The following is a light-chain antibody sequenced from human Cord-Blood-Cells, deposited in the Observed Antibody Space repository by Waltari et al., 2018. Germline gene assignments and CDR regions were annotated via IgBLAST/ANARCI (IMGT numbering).Light chain of an antibody. CDR2: EGS. V-gene: IGLV2-23*01. CDR1: SSDVRSYKL. CDR3: CSYAGSSTYV. Sequence: QSALPQPASVSGSPGQSITISCTGTSSDVRSYKLVSWYQQHPGKAPKRMIYEGSKRPSGVSNRFSGSKSGNTASLTISGLQAEDEADYYCCSYAGSSTYVFGTGTKVTVL. J-gene: IGLJ1*01.